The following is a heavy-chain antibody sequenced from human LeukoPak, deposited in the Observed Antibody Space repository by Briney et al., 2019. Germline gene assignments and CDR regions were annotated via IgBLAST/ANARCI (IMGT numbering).Heavy chain of an antibody. D-gene: IGHD2/OR15-2a*01. Sequence: SETLSLTCTVSGGSMTSYYWNWIRQPPGKGLEWIGYIYYSGITNYNPSLRSRVTMSVDTTKNQFSLKLSSVTAADTAVYYCGRERREYINSNYYYYYMDVWGKGTTVTVSS. CDR1: GGSMTSYY. J-gene: IGHJ6*03. CDR3: GRERREYINSNYYYYYMDV. V-gene: IGHV4-59*01. CDR2: IYYSGIT.